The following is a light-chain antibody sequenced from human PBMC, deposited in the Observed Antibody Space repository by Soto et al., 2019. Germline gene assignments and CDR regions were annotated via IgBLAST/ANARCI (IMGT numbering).Light chain of an antibody. CDR2: YDS. Sequence: SYELTQPPSVSVAPGKTARITCGGNNIGSKRVHWYQQKPGQAPVLVIYYDSDRPSGIPERFSGSNSGNTATLTISRVEAGDEADYYCQVWHSISDHYVFGTGTKVTVL. CDR3: QVWHSISDHYV. V-gene: IGLV3-21*04. J-gene: IGLJ1*01. CDR1: NIGSKR.